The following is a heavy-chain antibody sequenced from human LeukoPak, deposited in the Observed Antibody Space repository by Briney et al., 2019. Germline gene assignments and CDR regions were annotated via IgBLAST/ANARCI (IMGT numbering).Heavy chain of an antibody. CDR2: ITRTSNNI. J-gene: IGHJ4*02. CDR3: AREITIYYDTTGYVESDS. D-gene: IGHD3-22*01. CDR1: GFSFKTYT. V-gene: IGHV3-21*06. Sequence: GGSLRLSCVASGFSFKTYTMNWVRQAPGKGLEWVSSITRTSNNIHYIDSVKGRFTVSRDNAQNSLFLQMNSLKVEDTAVYYCAREITIYYDTTGYVESDSWGQGTLVIVSS.